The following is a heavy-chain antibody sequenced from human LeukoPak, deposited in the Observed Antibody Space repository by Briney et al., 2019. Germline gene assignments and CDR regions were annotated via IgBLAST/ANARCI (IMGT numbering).Heavy chain of an antibody. CDR3: VKDGRRGYSYGYSYY. CDR1: GFTFSSYA. J-gene: IGHJ4*02. D-gene: IGHD5-18*01. CDR2: ISSNGGST. V-gene: IGHV3-64D*06. Sequence: PGGSLRLSCSASGFTFSSYAMHWVRQAPGKGLEYVSAISSNGGSTYYADSVKGRFTISRDNSKNTLYLQISSLRAEDTAVDYCVKDGRRGYSYGYSYYWGQETLVTVSS.